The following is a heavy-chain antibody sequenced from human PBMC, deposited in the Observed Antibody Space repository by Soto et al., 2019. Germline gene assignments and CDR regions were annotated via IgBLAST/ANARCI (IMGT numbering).Heavy chain of an antibody. CDR3: ARVEAEGYGAWFDP. V-gene: IGHV4-30-4*01. CDR1: GGSISSGDYY. D-gene: IGHD5-18*01. Sequence: QVQLQESGPGLVKPSQTLSLTCTVSGGSISSGDYYWSWIRQPPGKGLEWIGYIYYSGSTYYNPSLKSRLTISVDTSKNQISRQLISVTAADTAVYDCARVEAEGYGAWFDPWGQGTLVTVSS. J-gene: IGHJ5*02. CDR2: IYYSGST.